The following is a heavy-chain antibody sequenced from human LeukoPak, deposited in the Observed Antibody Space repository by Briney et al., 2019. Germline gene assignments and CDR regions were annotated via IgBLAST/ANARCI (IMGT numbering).Heavy chain of an antibody. CDR3: ARVTYYYDSCGSRVSYFDY. CDR1: GFTFSSYG. Sequence: GGSLRLSCAASGFTFSSYGMHWVRQAPGKGLEWVAVIWYDGSNKYYADSVKGRFTISRDNSKNTLYLQMSSLRAEDTAVYYCARVTYYYDSCGSRVSYFDYWGQGTLVTVSS. CDR2: IWYDGSNK. D-gene: IGHD3-22*01. J-gene: IGHJ4*02. V-gene: IGHV3-33*01.